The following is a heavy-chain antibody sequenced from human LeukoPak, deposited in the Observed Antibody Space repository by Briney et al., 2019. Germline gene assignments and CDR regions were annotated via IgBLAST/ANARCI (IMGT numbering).Heavy chain of an antibody. Sequence: GGSLRLSCAASGFTFSSYAMHWVRQAPGKGLEWVSAISGSGGSTYYADSVKGRFTISRDNSKNTLYLQMNSLRAEDTAVYYCAKDCIVGATTGSQFDYWGQGTLVTVSS. CDR1: GFTFSSYA. CDR2: ISGSGGST. J-gene: IGHJ4*02. CDR3: AKDCIVGATTGSQFDY. V-gene: IGHV3-23*01. D-gene: IGHD1-26*01.